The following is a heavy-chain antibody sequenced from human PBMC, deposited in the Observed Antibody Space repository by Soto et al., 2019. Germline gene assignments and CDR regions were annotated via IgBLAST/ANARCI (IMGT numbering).Heavy chain of an antibody. V-gene: IGHV1-46*01. CDR3: AGGGGYCSGGSCYDAYYYGMDV. D-gene: IGHD2-15*01. J-gene: IGHJ6*02. CDR1: GYTFTSYY. CDR2: INPSGGST. Sequence: QVQLVQSGAEVKKPGASVKVSCKASGYTFTSYYMHWVRQAPGQGLEWMGIINPSGGSTSYAQKFQGRVTMTRDTSTSTVYMELSSLRSEDTAVCYCAGGGGYCSGGSCYDAYYYGMDVWGQGTTVTVSS.